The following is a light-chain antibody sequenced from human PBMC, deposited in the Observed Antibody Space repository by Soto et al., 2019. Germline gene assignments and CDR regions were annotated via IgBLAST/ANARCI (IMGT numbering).Light chain of an antibody. CDR1: QNVGGW. V-gene: IGKV1-5*03. CDR3: QQYHTYWT. Sequence: DIQMTQSPSTLSASVGDRVTITCRASQNVGGWLAWYQQKPGKAPRLLIFRKSDLQSGVPSRFRGSGSETEYTLTISSLQPDDLATYYCQQYHTYWTFGQGTKVDIK. CDR2: RKS. J-gene: IGKJ1*01.